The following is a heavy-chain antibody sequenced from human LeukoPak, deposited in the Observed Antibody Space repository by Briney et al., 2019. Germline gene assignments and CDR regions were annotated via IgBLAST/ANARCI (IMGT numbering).Heavy chain of an antibody. D-gene: IGHD3-16*01. V-gene: IGHV3-74*01. CDR3: ASRIRSSYGFDY. J-gene: IGHJ4*02. CDR1: GFTFSSYW. Sequence: GGSLTLSCAASGFTFSSYWMQWVRPAPGKGLAGVSRINSDGSSTSYAESVKGRFTVSRDSAKNTLYLQMSSLRAEDTAVYYCASRIRSSYGFDYWGQGTLVTVSS. CDR2: INSDGSST.